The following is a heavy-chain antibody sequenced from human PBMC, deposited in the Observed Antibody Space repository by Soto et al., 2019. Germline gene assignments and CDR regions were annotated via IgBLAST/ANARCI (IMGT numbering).Heavy chain of an antibody. D-gene: IGHD6-19*01. CDR1: GFTFSSYA. J-gene: IGHJ6*02. CDR2: ISGSGGST. Sequence: GGSLRLSCAASGFTFSSYAMSWVRQAPGKGLEWVSAISGSGGSTYYADSVKGRFTISRDNSKNTLYLQMNSLRAEDTAVYYCAKDTAVAGAYYYGMDVWGQGTKVTVS. V-gene: IGHV3-23*01. CDR3: AKDTAVAGAYYYGMDV.